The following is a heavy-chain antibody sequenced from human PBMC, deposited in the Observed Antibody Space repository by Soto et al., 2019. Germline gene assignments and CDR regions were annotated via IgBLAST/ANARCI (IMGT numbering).Heavy chain of an antibody. Sequence: EVQLVESGGGVVQPGGSLRLSCAASGFTFSSYWMHWVRQAPGKGLVWVSRINSDGSSTSYADSVKGRFTISRDNAKNTLYLQMNSLRAENTAVYYCARVRSVVVVAATPEWFDPWGQGTLVTVSS. CDR2: INSDGSST. CDR1: GFTFSSYW. V-gene: IGHV3-74*01. D-gene: IGHD2-15*01. CDR3: ARVRSVVVVAATPEWFDP. J-gene: IGHJ5*02.